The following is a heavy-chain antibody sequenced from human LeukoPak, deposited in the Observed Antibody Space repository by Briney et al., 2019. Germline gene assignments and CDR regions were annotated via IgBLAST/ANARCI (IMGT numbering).Heavy chain of an antibody. CDR2: IYYSGST. CDR3: ARYSSAWFDP. V-gene: IGHV4-39*01. CDR1: GGSISSSSYY. D-gene: IGHD6-25*01. J-gene: IGHJ5*02. Sequence: SETLSLTCTVSGGSISSSSYYWGWIRQPPGRGLEWIGSIYYSGSTYYNPSLKSRVTISVDTSKNQFSLKLSSVTAADTAVYNCARYSSAWFDPWGQGTLVTVSS.